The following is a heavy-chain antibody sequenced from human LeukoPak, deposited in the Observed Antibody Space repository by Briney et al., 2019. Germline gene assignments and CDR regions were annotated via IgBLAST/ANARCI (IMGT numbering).Heavy chain of an antibody. Sequence: PGGSLRLSCAASGFTFSDYYMSWIRQAPGKGLEWVAVIWYDGSNKYYADSVKGRFTISRDNSKNTLYLQMNSLRAEDTAVYYCARRRIAAAGPNDYWGQGTLVTVSS. CDR2: IWYDGSNK. J-gene: IGHJ4*02. V-gene: IGHV3-33*08. CDR3: ARRRIAAAGPNDY. D-gene: IGHD6-13*01. CDR1: GFTFSDYY.